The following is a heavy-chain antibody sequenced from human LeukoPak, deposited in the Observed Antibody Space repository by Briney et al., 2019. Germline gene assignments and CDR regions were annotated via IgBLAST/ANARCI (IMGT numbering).Heavy chain of an antibody. V-gene: IGHV4-34*01. CDR2: INHSGST. Sequence: PSETLSLTCAVYGVSFSGYYWSWIRQPPGKGLEWIGEINHSGSTNYNPSLKSQVTISVDTSKNQFSLKLSSVTAADTAVYYYAIAAAGSAHVDYWGQGTLVTVSS. CDR1: GVSFSGYY. D-gene: IGHD6-13*01. CDR3: AIAAAGSAHVDY. J-gene: IGHJ4*02.